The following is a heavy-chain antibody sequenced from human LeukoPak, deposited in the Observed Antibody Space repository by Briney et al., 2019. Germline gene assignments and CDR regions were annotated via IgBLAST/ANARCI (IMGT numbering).Heavy chain of an antibody. J-gene: IGHJ4*02. Sequence: ASVKVSCKASGYTFTNYYMHWVRQAPGQGLEWMGVIDPSAGSTTYAQKFQGRVTMTRDTATSTVYMELSSLRSEDTVVYYCARHFGTGDNFDYWGQGTLLIVSS. D-gene: IGHD1-1*01. CDR1: GYTFTNYY. V-gene: IGHV1-46*01. CDR2: IDPSAGST. CDR3: ARHFGTGDNFDY.